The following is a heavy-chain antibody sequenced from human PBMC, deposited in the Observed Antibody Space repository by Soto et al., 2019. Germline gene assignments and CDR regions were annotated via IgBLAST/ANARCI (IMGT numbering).Heavy chain of an antibody. J-gene: IGHJ5*02. Sequence: PSETLSLTCTVSGGSISSGDYYWSWIRQPPGKGLEWIGYIYYSGSTYYNPSLKSRVTISVDTSKNQFSLKLSSVTAADTAVYYCASSLILWLGTHGYWFDPWGQGTLVTVSS. CDR3: ASSLILWLGTHGYWFDP. V-gene: IGHV4-30-4*01. D-gene: IGHD3-10*01. CDR2: IYYSGST. CDR1: GGSISSGDYY.